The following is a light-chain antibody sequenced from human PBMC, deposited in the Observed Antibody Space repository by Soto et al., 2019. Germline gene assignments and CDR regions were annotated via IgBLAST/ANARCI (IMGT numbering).Light chain of an antibody. Sequence: QSVLTQPPSASGTPGQRVTISCSGSSSNIGSNTVNWYQQLPGTAPKLLIYSNIQRPLGVPDRFSGSKSGTSASVAISGLQSEYEADYYCAAWDDSLNGRYVFGTGTQLTVL. J-gene: IGLJ1*01. CDR2: SNI. V-gene: IGLV1-44*01. CDR1: SSNIGSNT. CDR3: AAWDDSLNGRYV.